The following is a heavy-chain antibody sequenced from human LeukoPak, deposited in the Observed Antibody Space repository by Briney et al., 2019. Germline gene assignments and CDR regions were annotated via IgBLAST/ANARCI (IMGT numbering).Heavy chain of an antibody. Sequence: SETLSLTCTVSGGSISSYYWSWIRQPPGKGLEWIGYIYYSGSTNYNPSLKSRVTISVGTSKNQFSLKLSSVTAADTAVYYCARRSVPPDAFDIWGQGTMVTVSS. V-gene: IGHV4-59*01. CDR1: GGSISSYY. CDR3: ARRSVPPDAFDI. D-gene: IGHD3-10*01. CDR2: IYYSGST. J-gene: IGHJ3*02.